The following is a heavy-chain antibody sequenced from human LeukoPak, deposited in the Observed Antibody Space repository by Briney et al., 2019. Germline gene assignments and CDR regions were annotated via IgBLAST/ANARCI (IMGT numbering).Heavy chain of an antibody. CDR3: ARGIADRYNWFDP. D-gene: IGHD6-13*01. Sequence: GGSLRLSCAPSGFTLSNYWMNWVRQAPGKGLEWVANIKQDGSEKYYVDSVKGRFTISRDNAKNSLYLQMNSLRAEDTAVYYCARGIADRYNWFDPWGQGILVTVSS. J-gene: IGHJ5*02. CDR2: IKQDGSEK. V-gene: IGHV3-7*01. CDR1: GFTLSNYW.